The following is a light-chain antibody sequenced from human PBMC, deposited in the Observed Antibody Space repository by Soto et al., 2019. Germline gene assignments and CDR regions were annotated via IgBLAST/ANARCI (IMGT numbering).Light chain of an antibody. CDR2: GAS. J-gene: IGKJ3*01. V-gene: IGKV3-20*01. CDR3: QQYGSSPIFS. Sequence: EIVLTQSPGTLSLSPGDSATLSCRASQSVSSTFLAWYQHKPGRPPRLLIHGASSRATGIPDRFTGSGSGTDFTLTISRLEPEDFAVYYCQQYGSSPIFSFGPGTRADI. CDR1: QSVSSTF.